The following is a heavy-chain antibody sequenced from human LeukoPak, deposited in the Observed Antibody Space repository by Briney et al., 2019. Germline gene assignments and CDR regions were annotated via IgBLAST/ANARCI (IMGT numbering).Heavy chain of an antibody. V-gene: IGHV5-51*01. CDR2: IYPGDSGT. Sequence: GESLKISCKGSGYRFTSYWIGWVRQMPGKGLEWMGIIYPGDSGTRYSPSFQGQVTISADKSISTAYLQWSSLKASDTAMYYCARRGYDYTNYVWFDSWGQGTLVTVSS. D-gene: IGHD4-11*01. CDR1: GYRFTSYW. CDR3: ARRGYDYTNYVWFDS. J-gene: IGHJ5*01.